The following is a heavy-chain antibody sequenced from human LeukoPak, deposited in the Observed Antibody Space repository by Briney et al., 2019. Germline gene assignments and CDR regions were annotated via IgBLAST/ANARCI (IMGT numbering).Heavy chain of an antibody. D-gene: IGHD2-15*01. CDR2: IYSDGTK. CDR1: GFTFSSYG. J-gene: IGHJ1*01. V-gene: IGHV3-53*01. CDR3: ARGRCTGGNCYFQYFHD. Sequence: GGSLRLSCAASGFTFSSYGMHWVRQAPEKGLEWVSIIYSDGTKYYADSVKGRFTISRDNSKNTLFLHMNTLRAEDTAVYYCARGRCTGGNCYFQYFHDWGQGTLVTVSS.